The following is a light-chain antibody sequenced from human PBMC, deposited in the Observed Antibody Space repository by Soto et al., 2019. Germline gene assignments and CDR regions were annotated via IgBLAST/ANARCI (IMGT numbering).Light chain of an antibody. J-gene: IGKJ1*01. V-gene: IGKV3-20*01. Sequence: PVQRASLSCRASENVRTFVDWYQQKPGQAPRLLIYGSSNRATGIPDRFSGSGSGTDFTLTISRLEPEDFAVYYCQQYGSSSWTFGQGSKVDNK. CDR1: ENVRTF. CDR2: GSS. CDR3: QQYGSSSWT.